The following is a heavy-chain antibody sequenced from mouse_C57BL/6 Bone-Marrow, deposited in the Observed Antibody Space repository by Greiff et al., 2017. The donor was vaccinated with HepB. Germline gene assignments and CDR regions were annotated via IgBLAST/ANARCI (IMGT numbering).Heavy chain of an antibody. D-gene: IGHD2-5*01. CDR1: GFNIKDYY. V-gene: IGHV14-2*01. CDR2: IDPEDGET. Sequence: VQLKESGAELVKPGASVKLSCTASGFNIKDYYMHWVKQRTEQGLEWIGRIDPEDGETKYAPKFQGKATITADTSSNTAYLQLSSLTSEDTAVYYCALYYSNHWYFDVWGTGTTVTVSS. CDR3: ALYYSNHWYFDV. J-gene: IGHJ1*03.